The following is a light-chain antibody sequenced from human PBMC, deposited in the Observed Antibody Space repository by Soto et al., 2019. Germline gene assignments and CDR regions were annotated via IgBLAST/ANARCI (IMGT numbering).Light chain of an antibody. V-gene: IGLV1-51*01. J-gene: IGLJ1*01. CDR2: DNN. CDR1: SSNIENYY. Sequence: QSVLTQPPSVSAAPGQKVTISCSGSSSNIENYYVSWYQQLPGTAPKLLIYDNNKRPPGVPDRFSGSKSGTSATLDITGLQTGDEADYYCGTYDSSLRDGVFGTGTKVTVL. CDR3: GTYDSSLRDGV.